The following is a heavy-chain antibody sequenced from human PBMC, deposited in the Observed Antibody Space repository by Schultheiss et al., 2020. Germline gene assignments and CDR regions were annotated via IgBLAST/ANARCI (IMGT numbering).Heavy chain of an antibody. J-gene: IGHJ4*02. CDR3: ARLYYDFWSGYYLEDDY. V-gene: IGHV2-5*02. CDR1: GFSLSTSGVG. CDR2: IYWDDDK. Sequence: SGPTLVKPTQTLTLTCTFSGFSLSTSGVGVGWIRQPPGKALEWLALIYWDDDKRYSPSLKSRLTITKDTSKNQVVLTMTNMDPVDTATYYCARLYYDFWSGYYLEDDYWGQGTLVTVSS. D-gene: IGHD3-3*01.